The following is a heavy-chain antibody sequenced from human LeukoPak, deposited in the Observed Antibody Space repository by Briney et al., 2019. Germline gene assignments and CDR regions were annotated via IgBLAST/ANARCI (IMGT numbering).Heavy chain of an antibody. D-gene: IGHD6-13*01. CDR2: IYYSGST. CDR3: ARVYSSSWDFDY. CDR1: GGSISSGGYY. J-gene: IGHJ4*02. Sequence: SETLSLTCAVSGGSISSGGYYWSWIRQHPGKGLEWIGYIYYSGSTYYNPSLKSRVTISVDTSKNQFSLKLSSVTAADTAVYYCARVYSSSWDFDYWGQGTLVTVSS. V-gene: IGHV4-31*11.